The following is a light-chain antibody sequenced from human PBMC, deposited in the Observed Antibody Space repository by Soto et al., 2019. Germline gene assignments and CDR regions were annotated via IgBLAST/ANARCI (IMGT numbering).Light chain of an antibody. J-gene: IGKJ5*01. CDR2: GAF. Sequence: IPMTPAPSPPSASVGERVTITFRASQGIRNDLGWYQQKPGKAPKALIYGAFSLQRGVPSRFSGSGSGKEFTLTISALQPEDFATYYCLQHNSYPITFGQGTRLEIK. CDR1: QGIRND. V-gene: IGKV1-17*01. CDR3: LQHNSYPIT.